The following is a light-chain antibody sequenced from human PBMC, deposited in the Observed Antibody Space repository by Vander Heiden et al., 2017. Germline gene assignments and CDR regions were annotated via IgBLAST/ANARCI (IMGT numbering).Light chain of an antibody. CDR2: DAS. J-gene: IGKJ2*01. CDR3: QQRSNWTPDT. V-gene: IGKV3-11*01. Sequence: EIVLTQSPATLSLSPGERPTLHVRASQSVSSYLAWYQQKPGQAPRLLIYDASNRATGIPARFSGSGSGTDFALTISSLEPEDFAVYYYQQRSNWTPDTFGQGTKLEIK. CDR1: QSVSSY.